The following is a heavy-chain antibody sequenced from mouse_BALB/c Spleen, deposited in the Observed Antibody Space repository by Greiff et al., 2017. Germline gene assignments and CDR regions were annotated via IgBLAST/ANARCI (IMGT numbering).Heavy chain of an antibody. J-gene: IGHJ3*01. D-gene: IGHD1-1*01. CDR3: ARHYYGRDFAY. CDR1: GFTFSSYG. CDR2: ISSGGSYT. V-gene: IGHV5-6*01. Sequence: ESGGDLVKPGGSLKLSCAASGFTFSSYGMSWVRQTPDKRLEWVATISSGGSYTYYPDSVKGRFTISRDNAKNTLYLQMSSLKSEDTAMYYCARHYYGRDFAYWGQGTLVTVSA.